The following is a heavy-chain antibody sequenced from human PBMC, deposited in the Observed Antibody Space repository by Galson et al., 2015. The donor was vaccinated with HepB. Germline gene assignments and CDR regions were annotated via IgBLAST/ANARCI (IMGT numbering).Heavy chain of an antibody. CDR1: GFTFSGYA. CDR3: ARDPDGYNSYFDY. D-gene: IGHD5-24*01. J-gene: IGHJ4*02. V-gene: IGHV3-30*04. CDR2: ISYDENNQ. Sequence: SLRLSCATSGFTFSGYAMHWVRQAPGKGLEWVAIISYDENNQYYADPVRGRFTISRDNSQNTLFLQMNSLRPEDTAVYYCARDPDGYNSYFDYWGQGTLVTVSS.